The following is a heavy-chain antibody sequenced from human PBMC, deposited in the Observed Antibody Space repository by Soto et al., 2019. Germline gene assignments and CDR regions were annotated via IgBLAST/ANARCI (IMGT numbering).Heavy chain of an antibody. CDR1: GFSLSTSGVG. V-gene: IGHV2-5*02. D-gene: IGHD3-22*01. Sequence: QITLKESGPTLVKPTQTLTLTCTFSGFSLSTSGVGVGWIRQPPGKALEWLALIYWDDDKRYSPSLKSRLTTTKDTPKTQVVPTMTNMYPVDTATYDCAHGPDSFDYWGPGTLVTVSS. CDR3: AHGPDSFDY. J-gene: IGHJ4*02. CDR2: IYWDDDK.